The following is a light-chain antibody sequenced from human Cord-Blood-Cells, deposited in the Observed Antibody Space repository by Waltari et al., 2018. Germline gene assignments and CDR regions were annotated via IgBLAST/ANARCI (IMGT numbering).Light chain of an antibody. CDR1: SSAVGGFNY. V-gene: IGLV2-14*01. J-gene: IGLJ1*01. CDR3: SSYTSSSTYV. CDR2: DVS. Sequence: QSALTQPASVSGSPGQSITISCTGTSSAVGGFNYVSWDQQHPGKAPKLMIYDVSNRPSGVSNRFSGSKSGNTASLTISGLQAEDEADYYCSSYTSSSTYVFGTGTKVTVL.